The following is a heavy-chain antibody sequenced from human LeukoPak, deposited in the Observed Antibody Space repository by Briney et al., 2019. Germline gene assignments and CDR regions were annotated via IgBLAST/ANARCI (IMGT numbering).Heavy chain of an antibody. J-gene: IGHJ4*02. Sequence: SETLSLTCTVPGGSISSYYWSWIRQPPGKGLEWIGFIYYSGSTNYNPSLKSRVTISVDTSKNQFSLKLSSVTAADTAVYYCARGRVDYDSSGYSYTPYLDYWGQGTLVTVSS. V-gene: IGHV4-59*01. D-gene: IGHD3-22*01. CDR3: ARGRVDYDSSGYSYTPYLDY. CDR2: IYYSGST. CDR1: GGSISSYY.